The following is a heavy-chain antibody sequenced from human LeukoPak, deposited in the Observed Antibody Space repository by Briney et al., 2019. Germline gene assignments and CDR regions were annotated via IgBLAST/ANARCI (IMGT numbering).Heavy chain of an antibody. Sequence: SETLSLTCAVYGGSFSGYYWSWIRQPPGKGLEWIGEINHSGSTNYNPSLKSRVTISVDTSKNQFSLKLSSVTAADTAVYYCARGRFGEFTTNWFDPWGQGTLVTVSS. CDR2: INHSGST. CDR1: GGSFSGYY. J-gene: IGHJ5*02. CDR3: ARGRFGEFTTNWFDP. D-gene: IGHD3-10*01. V-gene: IGHV4-34*01.